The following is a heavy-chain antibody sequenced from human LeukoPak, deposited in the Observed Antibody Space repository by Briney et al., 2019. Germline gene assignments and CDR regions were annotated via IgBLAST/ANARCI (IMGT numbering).Heavy chain of an antibody. D-gene: IGHD3-10*01. Sequence: SETLSLTCTVSGGSISTYYWGWIRQPPGKGLEWIGYVSSNEGTNYNPSLKSRVTILVDTSKSQFSLKLSSVTAADTAVYFCARVRSYYGSVTGKSYYSDYWGQGTLVTVSS. CDR1: GGSISTYY. J-gene: IGHJ4*02. CDR2: VSSNEGT. V-gene: IGHV4-59*01. CDR3: ARVRSYYGSVTGKSYYSDY.